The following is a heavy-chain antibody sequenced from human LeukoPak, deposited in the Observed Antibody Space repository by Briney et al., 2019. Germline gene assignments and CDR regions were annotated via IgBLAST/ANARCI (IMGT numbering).Heavy chain of an antibody. D-gene: IGHD3-16*02. CDR1: GFTFSNYA. V-gene: IGHV3-23*01. CDR2: IRGNGGTT. Sequence: GGSLRLSCAASGFTFSNYAMGWVRQAPGKGLEWVSAIRGNGGTTYDADSVKGRFTISRDNSKNTLYLEMKSLRADDTAVYYCAKVELSASGGELDPWGQGTLVTVSS. J-gene: IGHJ5*02. CDR3: AKVELSASGGELDP.